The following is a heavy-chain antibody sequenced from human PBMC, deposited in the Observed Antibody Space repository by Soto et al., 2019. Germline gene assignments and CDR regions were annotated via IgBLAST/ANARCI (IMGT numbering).Heavy chain of an antibody. V-gene: IGHV1-2*02. CDR3: ARVLAGRVGATSPFDY. J-gene: IGHJ4*02. D-gene: IGHD1-26*01. Sequence: ASVKVSCKASGYTFTGYYMHWVRQAPGQGLEWMGWINPNSGGTNYAQKFQGRVTMTRDTSISTAYMELSRLRSDDTAVYYCARVLAGRVGATSPFDYSGQGTLVTVSS. CDR1: GYTFTGYY. CDR2: INPNSGGT.